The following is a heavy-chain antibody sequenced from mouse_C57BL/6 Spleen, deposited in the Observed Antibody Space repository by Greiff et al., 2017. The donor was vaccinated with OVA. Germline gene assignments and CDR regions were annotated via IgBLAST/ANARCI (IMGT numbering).Heavy chain of an antibody. CDR1: GFTFSSYG. Sequence: EVQLVESGGDLVKPGGSLKLSCAASGFTFSSYGMSWVRQTPDKRLEWVATISSGGSYTYYPDSVKGRFTISRDNAKNTLYLQMSSLKSEDTAMYYCARQGTTEWFAYWGQGTLVTVSA. J-gene: IGHJ3*01. CDR3: ARQGTTEWFAY. CDR2: ISSGGSYT. V-gene: IGHV5-6*01. D-gene: IGHD1-1*01.